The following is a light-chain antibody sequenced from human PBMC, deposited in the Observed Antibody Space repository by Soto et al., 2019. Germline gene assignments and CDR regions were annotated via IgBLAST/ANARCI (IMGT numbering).Light chain of an antibody. CDR2: KDS. V-gene: IGLV1-47*01. J-gene: IGLJ3*02. CDR3: ATWDDSLGRRVL. CDR1: RSNIGSHY. Sequence: QAVVTQPPSASGAPGQWVTISCSGSRSNIGSHYISWYQHLPGTAPKLLIYKDSQRPSGVPDRFSGSKSGTSASLAIGGLRSEDEGSYSCATWDDSLGRRVLFGGGTKLTVL.